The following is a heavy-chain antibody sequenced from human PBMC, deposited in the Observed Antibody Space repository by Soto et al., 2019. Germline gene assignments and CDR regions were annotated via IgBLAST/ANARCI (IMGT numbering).Heavy chain of an antibody. Sequence: QVQLMQSGTEVKKPGASVTVSCKASGYTSADFGISWVRQAPGQGLEWMGVVSGNNGASNPAPKVQGRITMTLDTSTGVSYMALRSLRSDDTAIYYCVRDQKYFRVNGNWFDSWGQGTLVSVSS. V-gene: IGHV1-18*04. J-gene: IGHJ5*01. CDR1: GYTSADFG. CDR2: VSGNNGAS. D-gene: IGHD2-2*01. CDR3: VRDQKYFRVNGNWFDS.